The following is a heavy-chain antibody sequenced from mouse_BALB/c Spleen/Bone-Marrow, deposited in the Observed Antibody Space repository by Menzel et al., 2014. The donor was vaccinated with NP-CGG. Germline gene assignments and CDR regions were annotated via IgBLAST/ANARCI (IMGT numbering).Heavy chain of an antibody. D-gene: IGHD2-1*01. V-gene: IGHV5-17*02. CDR1: GFTFRGFG. CDR3: ARGGNYPYYAMDY. CDR2: ISSASSTI. Sequence: EVMLVESGGGLAQPGGSRKLSCAASGFTFRGFGMHWVRQAPEKGLEWVAYISSASSTIYYADTVKGRFTISRDNPKNTLFLQMTSLRSEDTAMYYCARGGNYPYYAMDYWGQGTSVTVSS. J-gene: IGHJ4*01.